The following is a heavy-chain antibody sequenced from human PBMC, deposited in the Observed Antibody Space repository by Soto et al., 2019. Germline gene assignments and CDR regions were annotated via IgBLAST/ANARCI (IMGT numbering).Heavy chain of an antibody. CDR1: GFTFSSYG. J-gene: IGHJ6*02. V-gene: IGHV3-33*01. CDR2: IWYDGSNK. Sequence: QVQLVESGGGVVQPGRSLRLSCAASGFTFSSYGMHWVRQAPGKGLERVAVIWYDGSNKYYADSVKGRFTISRDNSKNTLYLQMNSLRAEDTAVYYCAREIAARPGFYYYYGMDVWGQGTTVTVSS. CDR3: AREIAARPGFYYYYGMDV. D-gene: IGHD6-6*01.